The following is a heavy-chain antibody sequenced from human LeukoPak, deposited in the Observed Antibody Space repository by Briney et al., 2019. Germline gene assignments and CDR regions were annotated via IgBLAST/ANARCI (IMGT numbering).Heavy chain of an antibody. D-gene: IGHD2-2*02. CDR2: IIPIFCTA. CDR1: LGTFSSYA. CDR3: ASARIVVVPAAITPDYYYYMDV. Sequence: SSVKVSCQACLGTFSSYAISWVRQAPGQGLEGMGGIIPIFCTANYAQKFQGRLTITTDESTSTAYMELSSLRSEDTAVYYRASARIVVVPAAITPDYYYYMDVGGKGTTVTVSS. V-gene: IGHV1-69*05. J-gene: IGHJ6*03.